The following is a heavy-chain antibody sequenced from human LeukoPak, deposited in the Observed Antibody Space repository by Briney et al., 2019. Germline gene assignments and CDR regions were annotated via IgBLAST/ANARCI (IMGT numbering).Heavy chain of an antibody. J-gene: IGHJ6*02. CDR3: ARSHTSRRYYYGMDV. V-gene: IGHV3-30-3*01. CDR1: GFTFSSYA. D-gene: IGHD2-2*01. Sequence: GRSLRLSCAASGFTFSSYAMHWVRQAPGKGLEWVAVISYDGSNKYYTDSVKGRFTISRDNSKNTLYLQMNSLRAEDTAVYYCARSHTSRRYYYGMDVWGQGTTVTVSS. CDR2: ISYDGSNK.